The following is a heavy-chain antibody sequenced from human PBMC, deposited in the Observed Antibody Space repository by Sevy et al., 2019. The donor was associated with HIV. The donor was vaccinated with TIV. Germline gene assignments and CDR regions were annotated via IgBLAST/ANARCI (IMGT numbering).Heavy chain of an antibody. J-gene: IGHJ3*02. CDR3: AREWGFAMVNAFDI. Sequence: ASVKVSCKASGYTFIDYYLIWVRQAPGQGLEWMGRFNPNSGDTNYAQKFQGRVTMTRDASINSAYMELSRLTSDDTAVYYRAREWGFAMVNAFDIWGQGTMVTVSS. CDR1: GYTFIDYY. D-gene: IGHD5-18*01. CDR2: FNPNSGDT. V-gene: IGHV1-2*06.